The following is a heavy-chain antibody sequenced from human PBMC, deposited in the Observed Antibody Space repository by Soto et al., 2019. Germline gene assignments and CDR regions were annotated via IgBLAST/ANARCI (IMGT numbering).Heavy chain of an antibody. CDR2: MNPNSGNT. V-gene: IGHV1-8*01. Sequence: QVQLVQSGAEVKKPGASVKVSCKASGYTFTSHDINWMRQATGQGLEWMGWMNPNSGNTGYAQKFQGRVTMTRNTSISTAYMELSSLRSEDTAVYYCATPIGYSYGRGIDYWGQGTLVTVSS. J-gene: IGHJ4*02. D-gene: IGHD5-18*01. CDR3: ATPIGYSYGRGIDY. CDR1: GYTFTSHD.